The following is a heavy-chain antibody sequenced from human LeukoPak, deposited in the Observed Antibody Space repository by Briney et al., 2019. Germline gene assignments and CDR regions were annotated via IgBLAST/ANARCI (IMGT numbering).Heavy chain of an antibody. CDR3: AKELAAAGDPAYDY. D-gene: IGHD6-13*01. J-gene: IGHJ4*01. CDR2: IGGDGI. V-gene: IGHV3-23*01. CDR1: GFTLSNYA. Sequence: GGSLRLSCAAYGFTLSNYAMRWVRQAPRKGLKWVSGIGGDGIVYAESVRGRFTISRDNSKDTLYLQMNGLRGDDTALYFCAKELAAAGDPAYDYWGQGILVTVCS.